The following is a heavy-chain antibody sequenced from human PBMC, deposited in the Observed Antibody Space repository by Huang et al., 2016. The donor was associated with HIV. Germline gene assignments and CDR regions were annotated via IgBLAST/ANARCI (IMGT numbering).Heavy chain of an antibody. Sequence: QVKLQESGPGLVTSSATLSLTCTVSGASISSASYYWGSIRQPPGKGLEWIGTIYHTGTTYYSTALKSRLSRSVDTAENQVSVLLRSVTAADTAVYFWARHWEGSFYYYYYIDVWGPGTTVTVSS. V-gene: IGHV4-39*01. CDR2: IYHTGTT. CDR3: ARHWEGSFYYYYYIDV. D-gene: IGHD1-26*01. J-gene: IGHJ6*03. CDR1: GASISSASYY.